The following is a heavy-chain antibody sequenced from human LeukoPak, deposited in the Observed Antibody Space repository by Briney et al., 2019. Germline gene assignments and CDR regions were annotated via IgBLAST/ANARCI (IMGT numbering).Heavy chain of an antibody. D-gene: IGHD4-17*01. CDR3: ARLTVTTKDAFDI. V-gene: IGHV3-48*03. CDR1: GFTFSSSE. Sequence: GGSLRLSCAASGFTFSSSEMNWVRQAPGKGLEWVSYIGSSDTTVHYADSVEGRFTISRDNAKNSLYLQMNSLRAEDTAIYYCARLTVTTKDAFDISGQGTMVIVSS. CDR2: IGSSDTTV. J-gene: IGHJ3*02.